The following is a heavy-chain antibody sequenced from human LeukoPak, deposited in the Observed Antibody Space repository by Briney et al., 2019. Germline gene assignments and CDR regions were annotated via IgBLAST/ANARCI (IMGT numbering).Heavy chain of an antibody. Sequence: GGSLRLSCAASGFTFSSYGMSWVRQAPGKGLEWVSAISGSGASTYYADSVKGRFTMSRDNSKNTLYLQMNSLRAEDTAVYYCAKSITMIVVRIDAFDIWGQGTMVTVSS. CDR2: ISGSGAST. J-gene: IGHJ3*02. CDR3: AKSITMIVVRIDAFDI. CDR1: GFTFSSYG. V-gene: IGHV3-23*01. D-gene: IGHD3-22*01.